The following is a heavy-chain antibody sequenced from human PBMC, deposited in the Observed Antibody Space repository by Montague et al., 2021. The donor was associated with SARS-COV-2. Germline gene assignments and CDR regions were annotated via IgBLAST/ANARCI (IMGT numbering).Heavy chain of an antibody. CDR1: GYTFTSYG. D-gene: IGHD3-10*01. Sequence: SVKVSCKASGYTFTSYGISWVRQAPGQGLEWMGWISAYNGNTNYAQKLQGRVTMTTDTSTSTAYMELRSLRSDDTAVYYCTRTFGSGSYRSYYYYGMDVWGQGTTVTVSS. V-gene: IGHV1-18*04. J-gene: IGHJ6*02. CDR3: TRTFGSGSYRSYYYYGMDV. CDR2: ISAYNGNT.